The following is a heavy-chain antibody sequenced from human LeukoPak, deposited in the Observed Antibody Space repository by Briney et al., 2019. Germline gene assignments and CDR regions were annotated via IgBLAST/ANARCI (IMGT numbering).Heavy chain of an antibody. Sequence: GGSLRLSCAASGFTFDDYAMHWVRQAPGKGLEWVSGISWNSGSIGYADSVKGRFTIYRDNAKNSLYLQMNSLRAEDMALYYCAKAVTIGRLDLDYWGQGTLVTVSS. CDR1: GFTFDDYA. CDR2: ISWNSGSI. V-gene: IGHV3-9*03. J-gene: IGHJ4*02. CDR3: AKAVTIGRLDLDY. D-gene: IGHD4-17*01.